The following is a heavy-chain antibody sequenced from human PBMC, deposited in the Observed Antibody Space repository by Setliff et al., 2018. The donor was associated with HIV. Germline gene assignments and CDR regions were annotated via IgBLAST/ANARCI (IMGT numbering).Heavy chain of an antibody. CDR2: IYTSGST. CDR3: AGGRGSSSSWPIDY. D-gene: IGHD6-13*01. Sequence: SGTLSLTCTVSGGSISSYYWSWIRQPAGKGLEWIGRIYTSGSTNYNPSLKGRVTMSVDTSKNQFSLKLRSVTAADTAVYFCAGGRGSSSSWPIDYWGQGTLVTVSS. CDR1: GGSISSYY. J-gene: IGHJ4*02. V-gene: IGHV4-4*07.